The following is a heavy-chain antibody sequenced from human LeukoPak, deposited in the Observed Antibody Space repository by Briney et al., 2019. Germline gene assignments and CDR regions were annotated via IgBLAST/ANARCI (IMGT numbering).Heavy chain of an antibody. Sequence: GGSLRLSCAASGFTFSSYAMNWVRQAPGKGLEWVSAISGNGGSTYYADSVKGRFTISRDNSKNTLYLQMNSLRAEDTAVYYCAKDRSGVSSRGYSFDYWGQGNLVTVSS. CDR1: GFTFSSYA. CDR3: AKDRSGVSSRGYSFDY. V-gene: IGHV3-23*01. J-gene: IGHJ4*02. CDR2: ISGNGGST. D-gene: IGHD3-3*01.